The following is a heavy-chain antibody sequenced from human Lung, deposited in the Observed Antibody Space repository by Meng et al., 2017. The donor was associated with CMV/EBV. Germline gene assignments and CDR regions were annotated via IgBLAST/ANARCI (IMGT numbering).Heavy chain of an antibody. V-gene: IGHV1-46*01. CDR2: INPSGGST. Sequence: ASVKVSCKASGYTFTSDYMHWVRQAPGQGLEWMGIINPSGGSTSYAQKFQGRVTMTRDTSTSTVYMELSSLRSEDTAVYYCARDRLGVTTGRDVWGQGTTVTVSS. D-gene: IGHD4-11*01. J-gene: IGHJ6*02. CDR3: ARDRLGVTTGRDV. CDR1: GYTFTSDY.